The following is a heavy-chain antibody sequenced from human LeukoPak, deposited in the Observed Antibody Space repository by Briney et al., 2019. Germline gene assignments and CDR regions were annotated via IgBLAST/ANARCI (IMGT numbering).Heavy chain of an antibody. J-gene: IGHJ4*02. CDR1: GYTFTSYY. V-gene: IGHV1-46*01. D-gene: IGHD4-17*01. CDR3: ARDGNDYGDYGSRWLTGTLDY. Sequence: ASVKVSCKASGYTFTSYYMHWVRQAPGQGLEWMGIINPSGGSTSYAQKLQGRVTMTTDTSTSTAYMELRSLRSDDTAVYYCARDGNDYGDYGSRWLTGTLDYWGQGTLVTVSS. CDR2: INPSGGST.